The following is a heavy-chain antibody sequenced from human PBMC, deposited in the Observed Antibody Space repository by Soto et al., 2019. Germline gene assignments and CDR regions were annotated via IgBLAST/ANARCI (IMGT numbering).Heavy chain of an antibody. V-gene: IGHV3-30*03. J-gene: IGHJ4*02. D-gene: IGHD6-6*01. Sequence: GGSLRLSCAASGFTFSSYAMHWARQAPGKGLEWVTVISIRGGDEYYAESVRGRFTISRDDSKNTLYLQMDSLRVEDTAVYYCLWGTIVARQHLDYCGQLTLVTVSS. CDR2: ISIRGGDE. CDR3: LWGTIVARQHLDY. CDR1: GFTFSSYA.